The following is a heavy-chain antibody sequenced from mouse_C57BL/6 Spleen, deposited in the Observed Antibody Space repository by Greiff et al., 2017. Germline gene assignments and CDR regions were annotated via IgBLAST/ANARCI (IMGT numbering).Heavy chain of an antibody. V-gene: IGHV1-50*01. CDR1: GYTFTSYW. CDR2: IDPSDSYT. J-gene: IGHJ4*01. CDR3: ARGESSGYVGMDY. D-gene: IGHD3-2*02. Sequence: QVQLKQPGAELVKPGASVKLSCKASGYTFTSYWMQWVKQRPGQGLEWIGEIDPSDSYTNYNQKFKGKATLTVDTSSSTAYMQLSSLTSEDSAVYYCARGESSGYVGMDYWGQGTSVTVSS.